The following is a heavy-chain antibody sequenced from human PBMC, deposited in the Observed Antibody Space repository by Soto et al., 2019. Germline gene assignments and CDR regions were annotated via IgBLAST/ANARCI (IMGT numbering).Heavy chain of an antibody. CDR1: GFTFTSYW. V-gene: IGHV3-74*01. D-gene: IGHD6-13*01. CDR2: ISSDGSST. J-gene: IGHJ6*02. CDR3: ARGGSHLRGYNYGMDV. Sequence: GGSLRLSCAASGFTFTSYWMHWVRQAPGKGLVWVSRISSDGSSTSFAGSVKGRFTISRDNARNTLFLQMNSLRAEDTAVYYCARGGSHLRGYNYGMDVWGQGTTVTVSS.